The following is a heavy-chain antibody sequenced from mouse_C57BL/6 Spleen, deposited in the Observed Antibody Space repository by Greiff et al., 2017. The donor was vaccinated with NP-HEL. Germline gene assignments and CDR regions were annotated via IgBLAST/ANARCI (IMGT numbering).Heavy chain of an antibody. CDR3: ARQRGWLLAY. CDR2: IDPSDSYP. V-gene: IGHV1-69*01. J-gene: IGHJ3*01. CDR1: GYTFTSYW. Sequence: VQLQQSGAELVMPGASVKLSCKASGYTFTSYWMHWVKPRPGQGLEWIGEIDPSDSYPNYNQKFKGKSTLTVDKSSSTAYMQLSSMTSEDSAVYYCARQRGWLLAYWGQGTLVTVSA. D-gene: IGHD2-3*01.